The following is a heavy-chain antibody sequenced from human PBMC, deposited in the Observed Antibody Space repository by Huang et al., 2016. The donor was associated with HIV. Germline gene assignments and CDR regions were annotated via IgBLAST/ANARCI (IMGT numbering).Heavy chain of an antibody. J-gene: IGHJ4*02. D-gene: IGHD3-10*01. CDR3: ARDTMVRGFDY. CDR2: IYYSGST. Sequence: QVQLQESGPGLVKPSETLSLTCTVSGGSISSHYWSWIRPPPGKGLEWIWSIYYSGSTNYNPSLKSRVTVSVDTSKNQFSLKLSSVTAADTAVYYCARDTMVRGFDYWGQGTLVTVSS. V-gene: IGHV4-59*11. CDR1: GGSISSHY.